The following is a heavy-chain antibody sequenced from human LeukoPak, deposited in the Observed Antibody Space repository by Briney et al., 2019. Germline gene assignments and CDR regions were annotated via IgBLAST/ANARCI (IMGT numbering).Heavy chain of an antibody. CDR2: TYYRSKWST. D-gene: IGHD2/OR15-2a*01. V-gene: IGHV6-1*01. CDR1: GDSVSSNSAA. Sequence: SQTLPLTFAISGDSVSSNSAAWNWIRQSPSRGLEWLGRTYYRSKWSTDYAVFVKSRITINPDTSKNQFSPHLKSVTPEDTAVYYCARMVGNSPDYWGQGTLVTVSS. CDR3: ARMVGNSPDY. J-gene: IGHJ4*02.